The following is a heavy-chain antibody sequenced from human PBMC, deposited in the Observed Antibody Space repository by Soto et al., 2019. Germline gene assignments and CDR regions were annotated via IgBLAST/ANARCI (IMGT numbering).Heavy chain of an antibody. V-gene: IGHV4-4*07. Sequence: QVQLQESGPGLVKPSETLSLICTVSGDPITSYFWTWLRQPAGKGLEWIGHLFPGGPTSHNSSLKSRVSISIDTSKNQFSLTLTSVTAADTAVYYCARTLSGFTYGSRQFYFDYWGQGTLVTVSS. CDR2: LFPGGPT. J-gene: IGHJ4*02. CDR1: GDPITSYF. CDR3: ARTLSGFTYGSRQFYFDY. D-gene: IGHD3-10*01.